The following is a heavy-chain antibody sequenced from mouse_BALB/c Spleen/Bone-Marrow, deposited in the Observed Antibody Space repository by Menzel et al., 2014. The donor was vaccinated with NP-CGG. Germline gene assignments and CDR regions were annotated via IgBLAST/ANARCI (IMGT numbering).Heavy chain of an antibody. CDR1: GFSLSTHA. Sequence: EESGGRLVTPGTPLTLTCTVSGFSLSTHAMGWVRQAPGKGLEYIGIIGSSANTYYATWARARFTVSRTSTTVDLKITSPTTEDTATYFCVRDAGSGYWEYYFNFWGQGTLVTVSS. D-gene: IGHD1-1*02. CDR3: VRDAGSGYWEYYFNF. CDR2: IGSSANT. V-gene: IGHV5-6-5*01. J-gene: IGHJ2*01.